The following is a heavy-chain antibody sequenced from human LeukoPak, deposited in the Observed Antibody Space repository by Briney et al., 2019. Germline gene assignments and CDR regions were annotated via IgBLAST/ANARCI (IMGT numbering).Heavy chain of an antibody. D-gene: IGHD3-22*01. CDR2: IWYGGSNK. CDR1: GFTFSDYG. J-gene: IGHJ4*02. V-gene: IGHV3-33*08. CDR3: ARDRSYDSSGPFDY. Sequence: GGSLRLSCAASGFTFSDYGMHWVRQAPGKGLEWVAVIWYGGSNKDYADSVKGRFTISRDNSKNTLFLQMISLRADDTAVFYCARDRSYDSSGPFDYWGQGTLVTVSS.